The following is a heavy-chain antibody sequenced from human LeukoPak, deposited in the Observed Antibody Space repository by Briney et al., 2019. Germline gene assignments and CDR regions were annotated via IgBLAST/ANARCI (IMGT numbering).Heavy chain of an antibody. J-gene: IGHJ4*02. CDR2: ISGSGGST. Sequence: TGGSLRLSCAASGFTFSSYAMSWVRQAPGKGLEWVSAISGSGGSTYYADSVKGRFTISRDNSKNTLYLQMNSLRAEDTAVYYCAKDAAPQTKIVVVINPDDYWGQGTLVTVSS. CDR3: AKDAAPQTKIVVVINPDDY. D-gene: IGHD3-22*01. V-gene: IGHV3-23*01. CDR1: GFTFSSYA.